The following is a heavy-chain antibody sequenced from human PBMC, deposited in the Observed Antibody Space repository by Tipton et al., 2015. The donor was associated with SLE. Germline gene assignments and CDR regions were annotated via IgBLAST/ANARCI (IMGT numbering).Heavy chain of an antibody. J-gene: IGHJ3*02. CDR1: GGSVSSYY. CDR3: ARTDDPIFGVVRAFDI. D-gene: IGHD3-3*01. CDR2: IYYRGSA. Sequence: TLSLTCTVSGGSVSSYYWTWIRQPPGKGLEWIGYIYYRGSAYYKDSLKSRVTISVDTFKNQVFLKLSSMTAADTAVYYCARTDDPIFGVVRAFDIWGQGTMVTVSS. V-gene: IGHV4-59*02.